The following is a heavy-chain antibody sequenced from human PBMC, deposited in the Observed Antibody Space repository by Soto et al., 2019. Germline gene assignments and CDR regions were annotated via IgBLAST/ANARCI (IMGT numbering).Heavy chain of an antibody. J-gene: IGHJ6*02. Sequence: SETLSLTCTVSGGSISSYYWSWIRQPPGKGLEWIGYIYYSGSTNYNPSLKSRVTISVDTSKNQFSLKLSSVTAADTAVYYCARSDPKDYYYYGMDVWGQGTTVPVSS. CDR3: ARSDPKDYYYYGMDV. CDR1: GGSISSYY. CDR2: IYYSGST. V-gene: IGHV4-59*08.